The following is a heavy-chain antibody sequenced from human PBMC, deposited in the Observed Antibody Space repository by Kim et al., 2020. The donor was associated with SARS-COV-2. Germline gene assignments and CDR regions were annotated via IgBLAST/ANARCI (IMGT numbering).Heavy chain of an antibody. Sequence: GGSLRLSCAASGVTFSSDYMNWVRQAPGKGLEWVARIDNGNTYYPDSLKGRFTVARDNSRHSLYLQMTSLGAEDTAVYFCARGRDGWRNFDYWGQGTLVTVSS. CDR3: ARGRDGWRNFDY. J-gene: IGHJ4*02. D-gene: IGHD3-10*01. CDR2: IDNGNT. CDR1: GVTFSSDY. V-gene: IGHV3-66*01.